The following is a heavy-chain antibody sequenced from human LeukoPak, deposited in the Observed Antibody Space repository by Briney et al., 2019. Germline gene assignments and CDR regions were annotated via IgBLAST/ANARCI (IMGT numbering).Heavy chain of an antibody. CDR2: ISSSNYI. CDR3: ARDPSSGWYLKGWFDP. CDR1: GFTFSSYS. D-gene: IGHD6-19*01. Sequence: PGGSLRLSCAASGFTFSSYSMNWVRQAPGKGLEWVSSISSSNYIYYADSVKGRFTISRDNAKNSLYLQMNSLRAEDTAVYYCARDPSSGWYLKGWFDPWGQGTLVTVSS. J-gene: IGHJ5*02. V-gene: IGHV3-21*01.